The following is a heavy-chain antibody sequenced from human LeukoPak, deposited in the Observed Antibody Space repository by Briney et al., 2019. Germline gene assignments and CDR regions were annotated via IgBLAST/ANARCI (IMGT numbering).Heavy chain of an antibody. D-gene: IGHD7-27*01. CDR3: ARKNWGSDHYFDY. CDR2: IYHSGST. Sequence: SETLSLTCAVYGGSFSGYYWNWIRQPPGKGLEWIGEIYHSGSTNYNPSLKSRVTMSVDTSKNQFSLKLRSVTAADTAMYYCARKNWGSDHYFDYWGQGILVTVSS. V-gene: IGHV4-34*01. J-gene: IGHJ4*02. CDR1: GGSFSGYY.